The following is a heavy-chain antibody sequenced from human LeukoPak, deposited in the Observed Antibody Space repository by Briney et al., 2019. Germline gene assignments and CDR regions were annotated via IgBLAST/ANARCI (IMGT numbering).Heavy chain of an antibody. CDR2: IKSRSYGGTT. V-gene: IGHV3-15*01. D-gene: IGHD6-19*01. CDR1: GFTFSSYW. CDR3: TPESTAVAGSWAFDI. J-gene: IGHJ3*02. Sequence: PGGSLRLSCAASGFTFSSYWMSWVRQAPGKGLEWVGRIKSRSYGGTTDYAAPVKGRFTVSRDDSQNTLYLQMNSLKTEDTAVYYCTPESTAVAGSWAFDIWGQGTMVTVSS.